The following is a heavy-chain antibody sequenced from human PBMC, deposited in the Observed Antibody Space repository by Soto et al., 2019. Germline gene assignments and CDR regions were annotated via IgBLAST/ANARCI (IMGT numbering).Heavy chain of an antibody. J-gene: IGHJ2*01. V-gene: IGHV3-15*01. Sequence: KGPEWVGRIKRKTDGGTTDYAAPVKGRFTISRDDSKNTLYLQMNSLKTEDTAVYYCTTFSLFFFQAEDGIRDL. CDR3: TTFSLFFFQAEDGIRDL. CDR2: IKRKTDGGTT. D-gene: IGHD2-21*01.